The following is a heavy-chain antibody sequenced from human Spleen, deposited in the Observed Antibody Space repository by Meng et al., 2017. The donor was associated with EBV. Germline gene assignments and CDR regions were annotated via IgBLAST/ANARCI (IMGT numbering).Heavy chain of an antibody. CDR2: LNPNSGDT. J-gene: IGHJ5*01. V-gene: IGHV1-2*06. CDR1: GYTFTDYF. CDR3: ARGGYSYGSNWFDS. Sequence: QVQFVQSGAGGKKPWASVKFSCKTSGYTFTDYFMHWVRQAPGQGLEWMGRLNPNSGDTNYAQSFQGRVTMTRDTSISTAYMELRRLRSDDTAVYYCARGGYSYGSNWFDSWGQGTLVTVSS. D-gene: IGHD5-18*01.